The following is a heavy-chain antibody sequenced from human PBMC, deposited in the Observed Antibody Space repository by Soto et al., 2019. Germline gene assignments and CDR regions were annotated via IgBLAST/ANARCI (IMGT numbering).Heavy chain of an antibody. CDR2: IYHSGRT. D-gene: IGHD3-9*01. CDR1: GYSISSGYY. Sequence: SETLSLTCAVSGYSISSGYYWGWIRQPPGKGLEWIGSIYHSGRTYYNPSLKSRVTISVDTSKNQFSLKLSSVTAADTAVYYCARYYDILTGYYTSYNWFDPWGQGTLVTVSS. V-gene: IGHV4-38-2*01. CDR3: ARYYDILTGYYTSYNWFDP. J-gene: IGHJ5*02.